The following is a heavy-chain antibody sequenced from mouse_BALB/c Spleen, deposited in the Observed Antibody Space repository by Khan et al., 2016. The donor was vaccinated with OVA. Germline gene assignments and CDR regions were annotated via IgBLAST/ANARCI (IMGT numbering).Heavy chain of an antibody. CDR2: IWSGGST. CDR1: GFSLTTYG. CDR3: AKNYDYDEGVDY. D-gene: IGHD2-4*01. Sequence: QVQLKQSGPGLVQPSQSLSITCTVSGFSLTTYGVHWVRQSPGKGLEWLGVIWSGGSTDYNAAFISRLSISKDSSKSQVFFKMNSLQVNDTAIYYCAKNYDYDEGVDYWGQGTLVTVSA. V-gene: IGHV2-2*02. J-gene: IGHJ3*01.